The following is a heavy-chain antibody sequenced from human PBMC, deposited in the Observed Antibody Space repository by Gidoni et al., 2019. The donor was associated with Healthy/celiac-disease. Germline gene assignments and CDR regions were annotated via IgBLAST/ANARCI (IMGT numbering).Heavy chain of an antibody. V-gene: IGHV4-39*01. Sequence: QLQLQESGPGLVKPSETLSLTCTVSGGSISSSSYYWGWIRQPPGKGLEWIGSIYYSGSTYYNPSLKSRVTISVDTSKNQFSLKLSSVTAADTAVYYCARIGVVTPAYFDYWGQGTLVTVSS. J-gene: IGHJ4*02. CDR1: GGSISSSSYY. CDR3: ARIGVVTPAYFDY. CDR2: IYYSGST. D-gene: IGHD3-3*01.